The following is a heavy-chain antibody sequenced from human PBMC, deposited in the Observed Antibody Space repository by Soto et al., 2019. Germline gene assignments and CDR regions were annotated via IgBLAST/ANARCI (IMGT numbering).Heavy chain of an antibody. D-gene: IGHD2-15*01. Sequence: QVQLQQWGAGLLKPSETLSLTCAVYVWSFSGYYWSWIRQPPGKGLEWIGEINHSGSTNYNPSLKRRVTRSVDTSKNQFSLKLSSVTAADTAVYYCARGPTRRRYCSGGSCYSPDYWRQGTLVTVSS. V-gene: IGHV4-34*01. CDR2: INHSGST. CDR3: ARGPTRRRYCSGGSCYSPDY. CDR1: VWSFSGYY. J-gene: IGHJ4*02.